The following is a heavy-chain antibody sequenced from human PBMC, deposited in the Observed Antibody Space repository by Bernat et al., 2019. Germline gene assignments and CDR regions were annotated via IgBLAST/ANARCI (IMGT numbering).Heavy chain of an antibody. D-gene: IGHD3-10*01. Sequence: QVQLQQSGPGLVKPSQTLSLTCAISGDSVSRNSAAWNWIRQSPSRGLEWPGRTYYRSKWYNDYAVSVKSRITINPDTSKNQFSLQLNSVTPEDTAVYYCARVPLWFGEHDNWFDPWGQGTLVTVSS. V-gene: IGHV6-1*01. CDR1: GDSVSRNSAA. J-gene: IGHJ5*02. CDR2: TYYRSKWYN. CDR3: ARVPLWFGEHDNWFDP.